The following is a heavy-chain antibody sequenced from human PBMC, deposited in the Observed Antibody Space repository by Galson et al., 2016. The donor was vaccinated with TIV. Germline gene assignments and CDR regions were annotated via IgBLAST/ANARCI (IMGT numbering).Heavy chain of an antibody. CDR3: ATSHVPTVYWYFDR. J-gene: IGHJ2*01. CDR1: GGTFSNYG. V-gene: IGHV1-69*04. D-gene: IGHD4-17*01. Sequence: SVKVSCKASGGTFSNYGFTWVRQAPGQGLEWMGRIVPMFGIVNYEQKFQGRVTIIADNSTSTASMELSNLRSEDTAVYYCATSHVPTVYWYFDRGGRGTLVTVS. CDR2: IVPMFGIV.